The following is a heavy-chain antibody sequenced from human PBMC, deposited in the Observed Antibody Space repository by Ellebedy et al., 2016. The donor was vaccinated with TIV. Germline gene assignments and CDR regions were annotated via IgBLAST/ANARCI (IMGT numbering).Heavy chain of an antibody. CDR3: ARGLGPRKQQLWFDY. CDR1: GGSISSYY. J-gene: IGHJ4*02. CDR2: IYYSGST. V-gene: IGHV4-59*08. Sequence: SETLSLTCTVSGGSISSYYWSWIRQPPGKGLEWIGYIYYSGSTNYNPSLKSRVTISIDTSKNQFSLKLSSVTAADTAVYYCARGLGPRKQQLWFDYWGQGTLVTVSS. D-gene: IGHD5-18*01.